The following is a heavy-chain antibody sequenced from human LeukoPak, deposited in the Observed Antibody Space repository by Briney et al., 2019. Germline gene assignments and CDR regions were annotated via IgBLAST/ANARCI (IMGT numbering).Heavy chain of an antibody. J-gene: IGHJ4*02. CDR2: IGESGFYT. CDR1: GFTFSSYA. CDR3: ARDLGSSSSGGDY. D-gene: IGHD6-13*01. Sequence: PGGSLRLSCAASGFTFSSYAMSWVRQSPGKGLEWVAVIGESGFYTYYADSVKGRFTISRDNSKNTLYLQMNSLRAEDTAVYYCARDLGSSSSGGDYWGQGTLVTVSS. V-gene: IGHV3-23*01.